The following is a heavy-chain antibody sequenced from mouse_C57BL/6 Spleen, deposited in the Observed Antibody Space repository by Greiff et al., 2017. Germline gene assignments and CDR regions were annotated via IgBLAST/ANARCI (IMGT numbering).Heavy chain of an antibody. D-gene: IGHD2-4*01. CDR2: IYPGDGDT. CDR1: GYAFSSSW. Sequence: QVQLQQSGPELVQPGASVKISCKASGYAFSSSWMNWVKQRPGKGLEWIGRIYPGDGDTNYNGKFKGKATLTADKASSTAYMQLSSLTSEDSAVYFCASYYDYAYYAMDYWGQGTSVTVSS. J-gene: IGHJ4*01. CDR3: ASYYDYAYYAMDY. V-gene: IGHV1-82*01.